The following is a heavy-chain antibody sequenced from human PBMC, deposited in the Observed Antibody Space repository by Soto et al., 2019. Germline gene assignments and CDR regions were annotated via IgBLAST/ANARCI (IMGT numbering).Heavy chain of an antibody. CDR1: GGTFSSYA. Sequence: SVKVSCRASGGTFSSYAISWLRQAPGQGLEWMGGIIPIFGETIYAQKFQGRVTMTEDTSTDTAYMELSSLRSEDTAVYYCATDQEEYCTNGVCYILDYWGQGTLVTVSS. CDR3: ATDQEEYCTNGVCYILDY. J-gene: IGHJ4*02. CDR2: IIPIFGET. D-gene: IGHD2-8*01. V-gene: IGHV1-69*06.